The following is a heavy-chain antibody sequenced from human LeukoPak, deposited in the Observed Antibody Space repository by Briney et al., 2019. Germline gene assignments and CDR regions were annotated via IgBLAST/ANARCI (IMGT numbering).Heavy chain of an antibody. CDR1: GFTFSSYA. CDR3: TRVLGLLWFGEGYGMDV. V-gene: IGHV3-30-3*01. CDR2: ISYDGSNK. Sequence: GRSLRLSCAASGFTFSSYAMHWVRQAPGKGLEWVAVISYDGSNKYYADSVKGRFTISRDNSKNTLYLQMNSLRAEDTAVYYCTRVLGLLWFGEGYGMDVWGQGTTVTVSS. J-gene: IGHJ6*02. D-gene: IGHD3-10*01.